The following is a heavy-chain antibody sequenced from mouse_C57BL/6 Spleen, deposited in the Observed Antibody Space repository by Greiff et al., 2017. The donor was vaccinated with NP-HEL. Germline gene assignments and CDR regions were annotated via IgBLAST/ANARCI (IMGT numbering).Heavy chain of an antibody. V-gene: IGHV1-26*01. J-gene: IGHJ2*01. CDR2: INPNNGGT. CDR3: ARSEGTAQASY. CDR1: GYTFTDYY. Sequence: EVQLQQSGPELVKPGASVKISCKASGYTFTDYYMNWVKQSHGKSLEWIGDINPNNGGTSYNQKFKGKATLTVDKSSSTAYMELRSLTSEDSAVYYCARSEGTAQASYWGKGTTLTVSS. D-gene: IGHD3-2*02.